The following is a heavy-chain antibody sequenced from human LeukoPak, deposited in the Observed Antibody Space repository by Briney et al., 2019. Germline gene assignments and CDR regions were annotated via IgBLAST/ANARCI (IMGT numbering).Heavy chain of an antibody. J-gene: IGHJ6*02. D-gene: IGHD3-22*01. CDR2: ISSSSSYI. Sequence: GGSLRLSCAASGFTFSSYSMNWVRQAPGKGLEWVSTISSSSSYIYYADSVKGRFTISRDNAKNSLYLQMNSLRAEDTAVYYCARYWYYYDSSGYPYYGMDVWGQGTTVTVSS. CDR1: GFTFSSYS. CDR3: ARYWYYYDSSGYPYYGMDV. V-gene: IGHV3-21*01.